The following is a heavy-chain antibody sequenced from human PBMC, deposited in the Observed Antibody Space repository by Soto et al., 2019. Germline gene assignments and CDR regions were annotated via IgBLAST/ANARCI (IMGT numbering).Heavy chain of an antibody. CDR2: ISAYNGNT. D-gene: IGHD3-22*01. J-gene: IGHJ6*02. V-gene: IGHV1-18*01. Sequence: ASVKVSCKASGYTFTSYGISWVRQAPGQGLEWMGWISAYNGNTNYAQKLQGRVTMTTDTSTGTAYMELRSLRSDDTAVFYCASAVNYYYGMDVWGQGTTVTVSS. CDR3: ASAVNYYYGMDV. CDR1: GYTFTSYG.